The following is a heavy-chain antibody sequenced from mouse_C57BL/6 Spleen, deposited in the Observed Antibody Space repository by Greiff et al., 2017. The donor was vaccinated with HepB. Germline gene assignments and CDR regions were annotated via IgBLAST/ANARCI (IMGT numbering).Heavy chain of an antibody. Sequence: VQLQQPGAELVKPGASVKVSCKASGYTFTSYWMHWVKQRPGQGLEWIGRIHPSDSDTNYNQKFKGKATLTVDKSSSTAYMQLSSLTSEHSAVYYCASFIVTTWSWFAYWGQGTLVTVSA. CDR2: IHPSDSDT. D-gene: IGHD2-5*01. V-gene: IGHV1-74*01. CDR3: ASFIVTTWSWFAY. J-gene: IGHJ3*01. CDR1: GYTFTSYW.